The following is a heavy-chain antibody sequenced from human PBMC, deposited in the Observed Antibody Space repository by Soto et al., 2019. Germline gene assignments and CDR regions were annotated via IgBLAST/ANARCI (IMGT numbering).Heavy chain of an antibody. J-gene: IGHJ5*02. CDR3: ARVPGP. CDR1: SGSISGGDYS. V-gene: IGHV4-30-2*01. Sequence: SETLSLTCAVASGSISGGDYSWSWIRQPPGKGLEWIGYIYHSESTYYNPSLKSRVTISVDRSKNQFSLKLSSVTAADTAVYYCARVPGPLGQGTLVTVSS. CDR2: IYHSEST.